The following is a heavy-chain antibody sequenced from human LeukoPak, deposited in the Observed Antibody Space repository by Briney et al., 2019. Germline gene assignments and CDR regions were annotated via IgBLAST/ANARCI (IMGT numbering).Heavy chain of an antibody. D-gene: IGHD2-15*01. J-gene: IGHJ5*02. CDR2: IYYSGST. CDR3: ARLDGYCSGGSCYSVSFVDP. V-gene: IGHV4-39*01. Sequence: AWVRQAPGKGLEWIGSIYYSGSTYYNPSLKSRVTISVDTSKNQFSLKLSSVTAADTAVYYCARLDGYCSGGSCYSVSFVDPWGQGTLVTDSS.